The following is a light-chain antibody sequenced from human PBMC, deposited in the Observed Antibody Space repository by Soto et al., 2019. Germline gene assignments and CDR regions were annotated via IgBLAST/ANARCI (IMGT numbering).Light chain of an antibody. CDR3: QQRSSWPLT. Sequence: IVMTQSPATLSVSPGERATLSCRASQSIGSNLAWYQQKPGQAPRLLIYDASNRATGIPARFSGSGYGTDFNLTISSLQSEDFAVYYCQQRSSWPLTFGGGTKVDIK. CDR2: DAS. V-gene: IGKV3-11*01. J-gene: IGKJ4*01. CDR1: QSIGSN.